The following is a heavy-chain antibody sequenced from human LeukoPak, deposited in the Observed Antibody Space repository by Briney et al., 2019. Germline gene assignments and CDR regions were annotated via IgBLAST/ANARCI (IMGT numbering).Heavy chain of an antibody. V-gene: IGHV3-33*08. D-gene: IGHD2/OR15-2a*01. Sequence: GGSLRLSCTASGFTFSSYAMHWFRQPPGKGLEWVATIWHDGSNENYAGSVKGRLTISRDNPKNTLYLAMNSLRAGDTAVYYCARLRSRESWDAFDIWGQGTMVTVSS. J-gene: IGHJ3*02. CDR2: IWHDGSNE. CDR3: ARLRSRESWDAFDI. CDR1: GFTFSSYA.